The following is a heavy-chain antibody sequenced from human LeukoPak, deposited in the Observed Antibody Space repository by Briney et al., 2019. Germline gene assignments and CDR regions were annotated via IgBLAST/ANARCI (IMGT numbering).Heavy chain of an antibody. CDR3: AKIASSGTYSPFDY. Sequence: GESLKISCKGSGYIFASYWIGWVRQMPGRGLEWMGIIFPDDSDARYSPSFQGQVTISADKSISTAYLQWSSLKASDTAVYYCAKIASSGTYSPFDYWGQGTLVTVSS. CDR1: GYIFASYW. CDR2: IFPDDSDA. V-gene: IGHV5-51*01. J-gene: IGHJ4*02. D-gene: IGHD1-26*01.